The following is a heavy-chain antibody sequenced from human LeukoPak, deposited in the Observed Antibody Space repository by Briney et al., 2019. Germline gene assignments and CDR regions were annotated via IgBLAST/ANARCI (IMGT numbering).Heavy chain of an antibody. CDR2: MNPNSGNT. D-gene: IGHD3-22*01. CDR3: ARLYYDSSGYNADDAFDI. J-gene: IGHJ3*02. V-gene: IGHV1-8*01. CDR1: GYTFTSYD. Sequence: ASVKVSCKASGYTFTSYDINWVRQATGQGLEWMGWMNPNSGNTGYAQKFQGRVTMTRNTSISTAYMELSSLGSEDTAVYYCARLYYDSSGYNADDAFDIWGQGTMVTVSS.